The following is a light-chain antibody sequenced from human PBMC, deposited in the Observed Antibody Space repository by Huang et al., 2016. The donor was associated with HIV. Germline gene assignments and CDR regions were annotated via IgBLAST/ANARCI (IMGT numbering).Light chain of an antibody. J-gene: IGKJ4*01. CDR2: AAS. CDR1: QGINNY. CDR3: QQLDSYPLT. V-gene: IGKV1-9*01. Sequence: IQLTQSPSSLSASVGDRVTITCRASQGINNYLAWYLQKAGKAPKLLIYAASSLQGGDPSKFSGSASGTDFALTINSLQPEDSATYYCQQLDSYPLTFGGGTEVEIK.